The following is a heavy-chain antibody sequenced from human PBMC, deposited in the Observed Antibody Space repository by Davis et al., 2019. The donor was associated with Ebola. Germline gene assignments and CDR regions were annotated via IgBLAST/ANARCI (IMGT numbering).Heavy chain of an antibody. V-gene: IGHV3-9*01. CDR2: ISWNSDSV. CDR3: GKDSLRYSAAYGGWLDS. Sequence: GGSLRLSCVGSGFTFDDYAMHWVRQVPGKGLEWVSSISWNSDSVGYAESVEGRFTISKDNAKNSLYLQMNSLKADDTAIYYCGKDSLRYSAAYGGWLDSWGQGTLVTVSS. CDR1: GFTFDDYA. D-gene: IGHD5-18*01. J-gene: IGHJ5*01.